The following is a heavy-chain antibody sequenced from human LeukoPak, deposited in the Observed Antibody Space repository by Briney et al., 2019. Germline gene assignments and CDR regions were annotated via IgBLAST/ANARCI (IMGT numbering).Heavy chain of an antibody. V-gene: IGHV1-18*01. Sequence: ASVKVSCKASGITFSSYGITWVRQAPGQGLEWMGWISAHNGNTNYAQNLQGRVTMTTDTSTSTAYMELRSLRSDDTAVYYCARDSSGWFGDYWGQGTLVTVSS. J-gene: IGHJ4*02. CDR1: GITFSSYG. CDR3: ARDSSGWFGDY. D-gene: IGHD6-19*01. CDR2: ISAHNGNT.